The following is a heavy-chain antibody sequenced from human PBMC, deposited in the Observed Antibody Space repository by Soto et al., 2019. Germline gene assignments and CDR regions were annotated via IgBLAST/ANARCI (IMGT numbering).Heavy chain of an antibody. CDR1: GYTFTGYY. Sequence: ASVKVSCKASGYTFTGYYMYWVRQAPGQGLEWMGCINPNSGGTNYAQKFQGWVTMTRDTSISTAYMELSRLRSDDTAVYYCARDTSGYSGYDDYYFDYWGQGTLVTVSS. V-gene: IGHV1-2*04. CDR3: ARDTSGYSGYDDYYFDY. D-gene: IGHD5-12*01. CDR2: INPNSGGT. J-gene: IGHJ4*02.